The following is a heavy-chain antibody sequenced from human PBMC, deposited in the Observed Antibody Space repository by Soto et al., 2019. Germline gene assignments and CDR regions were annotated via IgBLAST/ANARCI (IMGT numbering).Heavy chain of an antibody. J-gene: IGHJ6*02. CDR2: INHSGST. D-gene: IGHD1-20*01. CDR1: GGSFSCYY. CDR3: ARDYNRNPWSCYYGKDV. Sequence: SETLSLTCAVYGGSFSCYYWSWIRQPPGKGLGWIGEINHSGSTNYNPSLKSRVTISVDTSKNQFSLKLSSVTAADTAVYYCARDYNRNPWSCYYGKDVWGQGTTVTVSS. V-gene: IGHV4-34*01.